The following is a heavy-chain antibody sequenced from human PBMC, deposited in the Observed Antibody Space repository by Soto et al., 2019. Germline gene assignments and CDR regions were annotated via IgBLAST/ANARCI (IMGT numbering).Heavy chain of an antibody. J-gene: IGHJ3*02. Sequence: EVQLLESGGGLVQPGGSLRVSCAASGFTFSSYAMSWVRQAPGKGLEWVSVIRGSGGRTYYADSVKGRFTISRDDSKNTLYLQMNSLRAEDTAVYYCAKDLGLDYYDSSGYYLPSTFDIWGQGTMVTVSS. CDR1: GFTFSSYA. D-gene: IGHD3-22*01. CDR2: IRGSGGRT. V-gene: IGHV3-23*01. CDR3: AKDLGLDYYDSSGYYLPSTFDI.